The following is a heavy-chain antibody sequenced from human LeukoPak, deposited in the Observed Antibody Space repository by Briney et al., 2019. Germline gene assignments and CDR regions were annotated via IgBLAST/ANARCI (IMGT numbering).Heavy chain of an antibody. V-gene: IGHV3-21*01. Sequence: PGGSLRLSCAASGFTFSSYSMNWVRQAPGKGLEWVSSISSSSYIYYADSVKGRFTISRDNAKNSLYLQMNSLRAEDTAVYYCAGDSVYSGSYKRFDYWGQGTLVTVSS. CDR1: GFTFSSYS. CDR2: ISSSSYI. J-gene: IGHJ4*02. CDR3: AGDSVYSGSYKRFDY. D-gene: IGHD1-26*01.